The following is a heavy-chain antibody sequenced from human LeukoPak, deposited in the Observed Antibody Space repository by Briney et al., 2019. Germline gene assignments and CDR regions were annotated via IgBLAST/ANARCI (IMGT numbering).Heavy chain of an antibody. CDR1: GYSFTSYW. CDR2: IYPGDSDT. V-gene: IGHV5-51*01. J-gene: IGHJ6*03. Sequence: GESLKISCKGSGYSFTSYWIGWVRQMPGKGLEWMGIIYPGDSDTRYSPSFQGQVTISADKSISTAYLQWSSLKASDTAMYYCARLTGYSSSWYYYYYYMDVWGKGTTVTVSS. CDR3: ARLTGYSSSWYYYYYYMDV. D-gene: IGHD6-13*01.